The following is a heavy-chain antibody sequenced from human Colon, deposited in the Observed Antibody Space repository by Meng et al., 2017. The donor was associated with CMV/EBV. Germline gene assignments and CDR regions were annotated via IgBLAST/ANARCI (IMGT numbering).Heavy chain of an antibody. CDR2: ITWTSGST. CDR3: AKDLSKYASLPMDL. J-gene: IGHJ6*02. D-gene: IGHD2-2*01. Sequence: SLKISCVASGFAFSESGMHWIRQSPGKGLEWVAGITWTSGSTGYADSVRGRFTISRDNAKNSLYLQMNSLRLEDTALYYCAKDLSKYASLPMDLWGQGTTVTVSS. V-gene: IGHV3-9*01. CDR1: GFAFSESG.